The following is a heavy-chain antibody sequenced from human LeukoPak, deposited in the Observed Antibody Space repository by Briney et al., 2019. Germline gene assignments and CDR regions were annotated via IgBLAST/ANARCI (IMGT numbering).Heavy chain of an antibody. CDR1: GGSISSYY. D-gene: IGHD2-2*01. J-gene: IGHJ3*02. Sequence: SETLSLTCTVSGGSISSYYWSWIRQPPGKGLEWIGYIYYSGSTNYNPSLKSRVTISVDTSKNQFSLKLSSVTAADTAVYYCARDRGSTAFDIWGQGTMVTVSS. CDR2: IYYSGST. V-gene: IGHV4-59*01. CDR3: ARDRGSTAFDI.